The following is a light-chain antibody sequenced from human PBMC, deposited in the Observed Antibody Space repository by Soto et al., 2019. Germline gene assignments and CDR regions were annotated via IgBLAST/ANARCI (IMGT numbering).Light chain of an antibody. CDR3: SSYTSSSTRNRV. V-gene: IGLV2-14*01. Sequence: QSALTQPASVSGSPGQSITISCTGTSSDVGGYNYVSWYQQHPGQAPKLMIYEVSNRPSGVSNRFSGSKSGNTASLTISGLQAEDEADYYCSSYTSSSTRNRVFGGGTQLTVL. CDR1: SSDVGGYNY. CDR2: EVS. J-gene: IGLJ3*02.